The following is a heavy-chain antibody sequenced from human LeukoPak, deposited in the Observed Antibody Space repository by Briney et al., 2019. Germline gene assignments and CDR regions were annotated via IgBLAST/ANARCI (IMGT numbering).Heavy chain of an antibody. V-gene: IGHV3-53*01. J-gene: IGHJ4*02. CDR1: GFTVSSNY. CDR2: IYSGGST. D-gene: IGHD1-7*01. Sequence: GGSLRLSCAASGFTVSSNYMSWVRQAPGKGLEWVSVIYSGGSTYYADSLKGQFTISRDNSKNTLYLQMNSLRAEDTAVYYCAIDRDGRGNYPLDDWGQGILVTVSS. CDR3: AIDRDGRGNYPLDD.